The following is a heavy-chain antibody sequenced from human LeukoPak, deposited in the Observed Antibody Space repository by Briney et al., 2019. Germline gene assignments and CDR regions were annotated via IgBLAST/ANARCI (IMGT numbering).Heavy chain of an antibody. CDR1: GFTFSSYG. Sequence: PGGSLRLSCAASGFTFSSYGMHWVRQAPGKGLEWVAVIWSDGGNKYYTDSVKGRFTISRDNSKNTLYLQMNSLGGEDTAVYYCARDRKPWYSSSWHGLLDYRGQGTLVTVSS. CDR2: IWSDGGNK. V-gene: IGHV3-33*01. CDR3: ARDRKPWYSSSWHGLLDY. J-gene: IGHJ4*02. D-gene: IGHD6-13*01.